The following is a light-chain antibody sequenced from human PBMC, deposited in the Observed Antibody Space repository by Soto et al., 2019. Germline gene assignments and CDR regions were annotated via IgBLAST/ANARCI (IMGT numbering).Light chain of an antibody. CDR2: KAS. CDR1: QTIGTW. Sequence: DIHITHSPSTLSSSFVDTVTITCRASQTIGTWLAWYQQKPAKAPKLLIYKASTLESGVPSRFSGSGSGTEFTLTISGLQADDFATYYCQQYNDLSTFGGGTKVDI. V-gene: IGKV1-5*03. CDR3: QQYNDLST. J-gene: IGKJ4*01.